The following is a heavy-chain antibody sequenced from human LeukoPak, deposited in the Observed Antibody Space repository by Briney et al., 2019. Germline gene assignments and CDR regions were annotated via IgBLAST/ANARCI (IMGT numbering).Heavy chain of an antibody. CDR3: ARHTITSYYYIDV. Sequence: SETLSLTCTVSGGSNSSSNYYWGWIRQPPGKGLEWIGSICYSGSTYYNPALKSRVTISVDTSNNQFSLKLSSVTAADTAAYYCARHTITSYYYIDVWGKGTTVTVSS. CDR1: GGSNSSSNYY. CDR2: ICYSGST. D-gene: IGHD5-12*01. J-gene: IGHJ6*03. V-gene: IGHV4-39*01.